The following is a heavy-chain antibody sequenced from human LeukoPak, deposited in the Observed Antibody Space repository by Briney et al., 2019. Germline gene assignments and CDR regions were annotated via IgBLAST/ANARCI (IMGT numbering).Heavy chain of an antibody. V-gene: IGHV4-59*01. J-gene: IGHJ6*03. D-gene: IGHD3-3*01. CDR3: ARERRISIFGVVHYYMDV. CDR2: IYYSGNT. Sequence: SSETLSLTCSVSGGSISNYYWSWIRQPPGKGLEWIGYIYYSGNTNYNPSLKSRVTISVDTYKNQFSLKLSSVTAADTAVYYCARERRISIFGVVHYYMDVWGEGTTVTVSS. CDR1: GGSISNYY.